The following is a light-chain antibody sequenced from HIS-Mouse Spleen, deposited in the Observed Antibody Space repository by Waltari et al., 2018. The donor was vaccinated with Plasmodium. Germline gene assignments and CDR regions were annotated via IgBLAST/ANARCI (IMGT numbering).Light chain of an antibody. CDR2: DVR. CDR3: CSYAGSYTLV. CDR1: SSDVGGYNY. V-gene: IGLV2-11*01. Sequence: QSALTQPRSVSGSPGQSVTIPCTGTSSDVGGYNYVSWYQQHPGKAPKLMSSDVRNGPSGFPVRCSGSKSVNTASLTISGLQAEDDADYYCCSYAGSYTLVFGGGTKLTVL. J-gene: IGLJ2*01.